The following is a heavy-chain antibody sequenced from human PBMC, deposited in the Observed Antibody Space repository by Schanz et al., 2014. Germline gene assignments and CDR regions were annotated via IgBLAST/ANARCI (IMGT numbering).Heavy chain of an antibody. CDR2: IKSDGSST. J-gene: IGHJ4*02. CDR3: VRSRSGFYFDY. D-gene: IGHD1-26*01. CDR1: GFTFSSYW. V-gene: IGHV3-74*02. Sequence: EVQLVASGGGLVQPGGSLRLSCAASGFTFSSYWMHWVRQVPGKGLVWVSRIKSDGSSTCYAESVKGRFTISRDNAKNTLYLQRNSRRAEDTAVYYCVRSRSGFYFDYWGQGTLVTVSS.